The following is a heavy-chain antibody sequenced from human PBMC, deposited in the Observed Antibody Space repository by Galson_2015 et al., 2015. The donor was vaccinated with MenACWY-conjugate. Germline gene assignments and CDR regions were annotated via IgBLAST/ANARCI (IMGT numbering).Heavy chain of an antibody. CDR1: GYSFTSYW. Sequence: QSGAEVTKPGESLKISCKGSGYSFTSYWIGWVRQMPGKGLEWMGIVYPGDSETRYSPSFQGQVTISADKSISTAYLQWSSLRASDTAMYYCARGGFTYGDAFDIWGQGSLVTVSS. D-gene: IGHD5-18*01. CDR3: ARGGFTYGDAFDI. V-gene: IGHV5-51*03. J-gene: IGHJ3*02. CDR2: VYPGDSET.